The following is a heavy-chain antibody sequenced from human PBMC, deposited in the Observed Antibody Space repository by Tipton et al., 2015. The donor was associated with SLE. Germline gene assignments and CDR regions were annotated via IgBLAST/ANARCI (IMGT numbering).Heavy chain of an antibody. CDR3: ARDSGSGKGYFDL. J-gene: IGHJ2*01. CDR1: GGSISSGGYY. V-gene: IGHV4-31*03. CDR2: IYYSGST. Sequence: TLSLTCTVSGGSISSGGYYWSWIRQHPGKGLEWIGYIYYSGSTYYNPSLKSRVTISVGTSKNQFSLKLSSVTAADTAVYYCARDSGSGKGYFDLWGRGTLVTVSS. D-gene: IGHD3-10*01.